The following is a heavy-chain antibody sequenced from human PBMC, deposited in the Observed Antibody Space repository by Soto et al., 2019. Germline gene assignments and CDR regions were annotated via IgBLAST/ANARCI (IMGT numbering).Heavy chain of an antibody. CDR1: GFTFSSYA. V-gene: IGHV3-23*01. CDR2: ISGTDGAT. D-gene: IGHD7-27*01. Sequence: EVQMLESGGALIQPGGSLRLSCVASGFTFSSYAMSWVRQTSGKGLQWVSTISGTDGATYYAASVKGRFTISRDNSQNILYLQMNNLRAEDTAIYYCAKYAGFSPGVRFNFDYWGQGTLVTVSS. J-gene: IGHJ4*02. CDR3: AKYAGFSPGVRFNFDY.